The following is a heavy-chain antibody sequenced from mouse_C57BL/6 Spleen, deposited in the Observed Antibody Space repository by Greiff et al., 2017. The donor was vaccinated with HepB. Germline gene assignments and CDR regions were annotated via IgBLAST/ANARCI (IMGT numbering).Heavy chain of an antibody. CDR3: AREGFSNYPDY. V-gene: IGHV1-55*01. J-gene: IGHJ2*01. CDR2: IYPGSGST. CDR1: GYTFTSYW. Sequence: QVHVKQPGAELVKPGASVKMSCKASGYTFTSYWITWVKQRPGQGLEWIGDIYPGSGSTNYNEKFKSKATLTVDTSSSTAYMQLSSLTSEDSAVYYCAREGFSNYPDYWGQGTTLTVSS. D-gene: IGHD2-5*01.